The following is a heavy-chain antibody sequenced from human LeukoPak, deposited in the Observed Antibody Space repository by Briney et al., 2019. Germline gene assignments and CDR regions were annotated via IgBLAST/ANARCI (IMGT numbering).Heavy chain of an antibody. V-gene: IGHV4-39*01. D-gene: IGHD4-17*01. CDR1: GGSISSSSYY. CDR3: ARGGRLRKFDP. CDR2: IYYSGST. J-gene: IGHJ5*02. Sequence: SETLSLTCTVSGGSISSSSYYWGWIRQPPGKGLEWIGSIYYSGSTYYNPSLKSRVTISVDTSKNQFSLKLSSVTAADTAVYYCARGGRLRKFDPWGQGTLVTVSS.